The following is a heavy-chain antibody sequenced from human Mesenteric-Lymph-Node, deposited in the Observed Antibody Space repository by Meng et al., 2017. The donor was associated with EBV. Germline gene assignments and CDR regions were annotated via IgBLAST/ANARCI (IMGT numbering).Heavy chain of an antibody. CDR1: GYSFISYA. V-gene: IGHV1-3*01. Sequence: QVRLGQSGSRLKKPGDSVKVSCKASGYSFISYAIHWVRQAPGQGLEWVGWINVGNGNTRYSQKLQGRVSITRDTAASTAYMELSSLRSEDTGIYFCARDPYYGSGSSLDYWGQGTLVTVSS. CDR3: ARDPYYGSGSSLDY. J-gene: IGHJ4*02. D-gene: IGHD3-10*01. CDR2: INVGNGNT.